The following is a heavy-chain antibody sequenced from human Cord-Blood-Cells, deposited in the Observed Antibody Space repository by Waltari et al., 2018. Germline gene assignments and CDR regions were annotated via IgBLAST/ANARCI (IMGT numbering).Heavy chain of an antibody. Sequence: QVQLVQSGAEVKKPGASVKVSCKASGYTFTSYGISWVRQAPGQGLEWMGWISAYNGNTNYAQKLQGRVTMTTDTSTSTAYMELRSLRSDDTAVYYCARDRRVRGVIPGSYYYYGRDVWGQGTTVTVSS. CDR3: ARDRRVRGVIPGSYYYYGRDV. CDR1: GYTFTSYG. J-gene: IGHJ6*02. D-gene: IGHD3-10*01. CDR2: ISAYNGNT. V-gene: IGHV1-18*01.